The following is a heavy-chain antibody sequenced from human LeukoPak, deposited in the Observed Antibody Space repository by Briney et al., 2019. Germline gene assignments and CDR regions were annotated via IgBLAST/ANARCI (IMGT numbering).Heavy chain of an antibody. CDR3: ARPPYDILTGYQSDY. Sequence: KPSETLSLTCTVSGGSISSSSYYWGWIRQPPGKGLEWIGSIYYSGSTYYNPSLKSRVTISVDTSKNQFSLKLSSVTAADTAVYYCARPPYDILTGYQSDYWGQGTLVTVSS. D-gene: IGHD3-9*01. V-gene: IGHV4-39*01. J-gene: IGHJ4*02. CDR2: IYYSGST. CDR1: GGSISSSSYY.